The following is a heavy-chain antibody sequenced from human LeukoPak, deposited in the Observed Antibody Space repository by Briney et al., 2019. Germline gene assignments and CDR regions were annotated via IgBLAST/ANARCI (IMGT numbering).Heavy chain of an antibody. J-gene: IGHJ4*02. Sequence: GGSLRLSCAASGSTFSDYWIHWVRQAPGKGLVWVSGINSDGSDTRYADSVKGRFTISRDNAKNTLYLQMSSLRAEDAAMYYCARDFMVRGRWGQGTLVSVSS. CDR2: INSDGSDT. D-gene: IGHD3-10*01. V-gene: IGHV3-74*01. CDR3: ARDFMVRGR. CDR1: GSTFSDYW.